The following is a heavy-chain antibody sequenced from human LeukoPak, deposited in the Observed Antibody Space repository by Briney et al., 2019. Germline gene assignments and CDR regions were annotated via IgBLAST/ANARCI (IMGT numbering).Heavy chain of an antibody. J-gene: IGHJ1*01. D-gene: IGHD3-22*01. CDR1: GFTSDDYA. CDR3: AKSWDDSSGRTGYFQH. CDR2: ISWNSGSI. V-gene: IGHV3-9*02. Sequence: GRSLRLSCAASGFTSDDYAMHWVRQAPGKGLEWVSGISWNSGSIGYADSVKGRFTISRDNAKNSLYLQMNSLRAEDTALYYCAKSWDDSSGRTGYFQHWGQGTLVTVSS.